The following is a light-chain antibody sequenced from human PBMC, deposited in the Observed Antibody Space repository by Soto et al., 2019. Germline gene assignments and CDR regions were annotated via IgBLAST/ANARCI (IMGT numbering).Light chain of an antibody. J-gene: IGLJ3*02. CDR3: LLSYDRAWV. Sequence: QPVLTQSPSASASLGASVNLTCTLSSGHSTFAIAWHQQQPEKGPRYLMKVGSDGSHIRGDGIPDRFSGSSSGAERYLPISSLQSEDEADYYCLLSYDRAWVFGGGTKLTVL. CDR1: SGHSTFA. V-gene: IGLV4-69*01. CDR2: VGSDGSH.